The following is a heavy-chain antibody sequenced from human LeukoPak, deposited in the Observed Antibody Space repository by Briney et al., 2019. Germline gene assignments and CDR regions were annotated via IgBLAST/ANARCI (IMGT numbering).Heavy chain of an antibody. CDR3: AREPVNYYDSSGYYYQGY. V-gene: IGHV3-21*01. Sequence: PGGSLRLSCTASGFTFSSYSLNWVRQAPGKGLEWVSSVSTGSNYIYYADSVKGRFTISRDNDKNSLYLQMNSLRVEDTAVYYCAREPVNYYDSSGYYYQGYWGQGTLVTVSS. J-gene: IGHJ4*02. CDR2: VSTGSNYI. CDR1: GFTFSSYS. D-gene: IGHD3-22*01.